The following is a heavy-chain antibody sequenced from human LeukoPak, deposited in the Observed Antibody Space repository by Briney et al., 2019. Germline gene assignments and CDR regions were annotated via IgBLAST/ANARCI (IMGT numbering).Heavy chain of an antibody. J-gene: IGHJ4*02. V-gene: IGHV1-2*02. Sequence: ASVKASCKASGYTVTDYYMHWFRQAPGQGLEWMGCINPNTGDASLAQGFQGRVTMTRDTSISTAYMELSSLRSEDTAVYYCARLELGTVTIDYWGQGTLVTVSS. D-gene: IGHD4-17*01. CDR3: ARLELGTVTIDY. CDR2: INPNTGDA. CDR1: GYTVTDYY.